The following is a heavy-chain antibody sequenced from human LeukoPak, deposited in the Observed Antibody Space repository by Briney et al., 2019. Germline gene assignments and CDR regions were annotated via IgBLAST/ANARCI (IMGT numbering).Heavy chain of an antibody. CDR3: ARTNQDDYYDSSGRRWAFDI. Sequence: ASVKVSCKASLYTFTSYGISWVRQAPGQGLEWMGWISAYNGNTNYAQKLQGRVTMTTDTSTSTAYMELRSLRSDDTAVYYCARTNQDDYYDSSGRRWAFDIWGEGTMVTVSS. CDR2: ISAYNGNT. D-gene: IGHD3-22*01. V-gene: IGHV1-18*01. CDR1: LYTFTSYG. J-gene: IGHJ3*02.